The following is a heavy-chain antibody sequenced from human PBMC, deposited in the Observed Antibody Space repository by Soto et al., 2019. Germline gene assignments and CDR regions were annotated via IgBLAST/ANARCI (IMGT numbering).Heavy chain of an antibody. CDR3: ARVTRYGDTGGLDP. CDR2: VYYTGST. V-gene: IGHV4-59*01. D-gene: IGHD4-17*01. Sequence: SETLSLTCSVSGGSIRNVYWSWIRQPPGKGLEWIGFVYYTGSTNYNPSLKSRVTISVDTSKNQFSLKLSSVTAADTAVYYCARVTRYGDTGGLDPWGQGILVTVS. CDR1: GGSIRNVY. J-gene: IGHJ5*02.